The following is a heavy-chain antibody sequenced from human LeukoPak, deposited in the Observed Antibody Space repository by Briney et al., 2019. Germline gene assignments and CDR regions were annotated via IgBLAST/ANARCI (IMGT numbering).Heavy chain of an antibody. CDR2: IIPIFGTA. V-gene: IGHV1-69*05. CDR3: AVKYDSSGYSPWGFDY. D-gene: IGHD3-22*01. Sequence: SVKVSCKASGGTFSSYAISWVRQAPGQGLEWMRGIIPIFGTANYAQKFQGRVTITTDESTSTAYMELSSLRSEDTAVYYCAVKYDSSGYSPWGFDYWGQGTLVTVSS. J-gene: IGHJ4*02. CDR1: GGTFSSYA.